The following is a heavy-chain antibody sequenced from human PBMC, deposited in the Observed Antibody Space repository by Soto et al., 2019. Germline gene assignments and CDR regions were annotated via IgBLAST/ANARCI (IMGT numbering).Heavy chain of an antibody. CDR1: GGSFGAYY. Sequence: PSETLSLTCADYGGSFGAYYWSWIRQPPGKGLEWIGEINPSGSTNYNPSLKSRVTLSVDTSKNQFSLKLSSVTAADTAVYYCARGESRYSRGPWGQGTLVTVSS. CDR3: ARGESRYSRGP. V-gene: IGHV4-34*01. CDR2: INPSGST. J-gene: IGHJ5*02. D-gene: IGHD1-26*01.